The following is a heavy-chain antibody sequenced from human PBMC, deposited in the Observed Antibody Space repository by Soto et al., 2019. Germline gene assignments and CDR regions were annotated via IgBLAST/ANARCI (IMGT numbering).Heavy chain of an antibody. D-gene: IGHD3-10*01. V-gene: IGHV4-4*02. J-gene: IGHJ3*02. CDR2: IYHSGSI. Sequence: QVQLQESGPGLVKPSGTLSLTCTVSNASISSRKWWTWVRQTPGTGLEWIGEIYHSGSINHNPSLKSRVTMSVDKSNNQFSLKMTSVTAADTAVYYCASKFGELLADAFDIWGQGTVVTVSS. CDR3: ASKFGELLADAFDI. CDR1: NASISSRKW.